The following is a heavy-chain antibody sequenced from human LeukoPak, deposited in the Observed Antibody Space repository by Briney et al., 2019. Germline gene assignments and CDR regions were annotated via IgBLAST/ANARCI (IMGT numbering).Heavy chain of an antibody. Sequence: ASVKVSCKASGYRFPSYGISWVRQAPGQGLEWMGWISVYNGNTKYAQKFQGRVTMTTDTSTSTAYMEVRSLRSDDTAVYYCARCLGVTTRGGHSDYWGQGTLVTVSS. CDR3: ARCLGVTTRGGHSDY. D-gene: IGHD1-26*01. V-gene: IGHV1-18*01. CDR2: ISVYNGNT. CDR1: GYRFPSYG. J-gene: IGHJ4*02.